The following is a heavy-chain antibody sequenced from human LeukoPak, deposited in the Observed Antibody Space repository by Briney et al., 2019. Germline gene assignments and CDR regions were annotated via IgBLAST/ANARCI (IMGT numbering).Heavy chain of an antibody. CDR2: ISWNSGSI. D-gene: IGHD6-19*01. CDR1: GFTFDDYA. CDR3: AKDIQQWLAEAGFDY. Sequence: GGSLRLSCTASGFTFDDYAMHWVRQAPGKGLEWVSGISWNSGSIGYADSVKGRFTISRDNAKNSLYLQMNSLRAEDTALYYCAKDIQQWLAEAGFDYWGQGTLVTVSS. J-gene: IGHJ4*02. V-gene: IGHV3-9*01.